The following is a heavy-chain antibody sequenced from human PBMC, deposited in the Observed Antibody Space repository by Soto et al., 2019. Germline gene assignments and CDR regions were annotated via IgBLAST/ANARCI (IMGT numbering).Heavy chain of an antibody. Sequence: PLDTLSLTYAVYGVYFIGYYWSWIRHPPGKGLWWIGEINHSGSTNYNPSLKSRVTISVDTSKNQFSLKLSSVTAADTAVYYCARPHGTPDDFWSGYDNWFDPWGQGTLVTVSS. J-gene: IGHJ5*02. CDR2: INHSGST. D-gene: IGHD3-3*01. V-gene: IGHV4-34*01. CDR1: GVYFIGYY. CDR3: ARPHGTPDDFWSGYDNWFDP.